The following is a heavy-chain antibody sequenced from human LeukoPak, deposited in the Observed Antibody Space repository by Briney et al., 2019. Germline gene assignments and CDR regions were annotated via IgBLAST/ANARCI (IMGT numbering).Heavy chain of an antibody. V-gene: IGHV1-69*05. CDR2: IIPIFGTA. D-gene: IGHD5-24*01. CDR3: ARASYGYSSFDY. J-gene: IGHJ4*02. CDR1: GGTFSSYA. Sequence: SVKVSCKASGGTFSSYAISWVRQAPGQGLEWMGGIIPIFGTANYAQKFQGRVAITTDESTSTAYMELSSLRSEDTAVYYCARASYGYSSFDYWGQGTLVTVSS.